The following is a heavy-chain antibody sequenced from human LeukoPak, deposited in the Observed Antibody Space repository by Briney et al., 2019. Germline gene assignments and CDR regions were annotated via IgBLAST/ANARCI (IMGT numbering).Heavy chain of an antibody. CDR1: GYTFTCYY. J-gene: IGHJ4*02. CDR3: ARADTDMVSLYFDY. Sequence: ASVTVSFKASGYTFTCYYMHWVGPAPGRGLAWMGWINPNSGGTNYEQKFKARVNMTRATSIRTAYMEVSRMRSDDTAVYYCARADTDMVSLYFDYWGQGTLVTVSS. V-gene: IGHV1-2*02. D-gene: IGHD5-18*01. CDR2: INPNSGGT.